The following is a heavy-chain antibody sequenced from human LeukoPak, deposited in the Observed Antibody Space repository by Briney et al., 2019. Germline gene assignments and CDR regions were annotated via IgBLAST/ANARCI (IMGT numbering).Heavy chain of an antibody. CDR2: INPNSGGT. CDR1: GYTFTGYY. CDR3: ARPGSHPGWGDAFDI. D-gene: IGHD3-10*01. Sequence: ASVKVSCKASGYTFTGYYMHWVRQAPGQGLEWMGWINPNSGGTNYAQKFQGWVTMTRDTSISTAYMELSRLRSDDTAVYYCARPGSHPGWGDAFDIWGQGTMVTVSS. J-gene: IGHJ3*02. V-gene: IGHV1-2*04.